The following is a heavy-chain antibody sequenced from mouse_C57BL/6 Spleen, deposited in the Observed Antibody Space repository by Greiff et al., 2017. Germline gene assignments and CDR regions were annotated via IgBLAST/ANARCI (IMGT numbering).Heavy chain of an antibody. Sequence: QVQLQQSGPELVKPGASVKISCKASGYAFSSSWMNWVKQRPGKGLEWIGRIYPGDGDTNYNGKFKGKATLTADKSSSTAYMQLSSLTSEDSAVYFCARLNTTVAFDYWGQGTTLTVSS. J-gene: IGHJ2*01. V-gene: IGHV1-82*01. D-gene: IGHD1-1*01. CDR2: IYPGDGDT. CDR3: ARLNTTVAFDY. CDR1: GYAFSSSW.